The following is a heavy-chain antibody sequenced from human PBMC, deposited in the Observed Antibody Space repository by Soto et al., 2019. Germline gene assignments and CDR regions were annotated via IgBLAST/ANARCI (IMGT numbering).Heavy chain of an antibody. J-gene: IGHJ4*02. D-gene: IGHD3-22*01. CDR3: ARGRRGNYYDSSGHDY. CDR1: GGSFSDYY. CDR2: INHSGTT. V-gene: IGHV4-34*01. Sequence: LSLTCAVYGGSFSDYYWNWIRQPPGKGLEWIGEINHSGTTNYNPSLKSRVTISVDTSKNQFSLKLSSVTAADTAVYYRARGRRGNYYDSSGHDYWGQGTLVTVSS.